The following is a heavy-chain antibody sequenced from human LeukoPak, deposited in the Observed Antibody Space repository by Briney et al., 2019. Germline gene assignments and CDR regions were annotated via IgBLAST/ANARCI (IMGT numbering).Heavy chain of an antibody. V-gene: IGHV4-38-2*02. D-gene: IGHD2-8*01. Sequence: SETLSLTCTVSDSSLISTYYWAWFRQPPGKGLDWIAPLFRLQTMRTFNTPSIGSRVTMSLDPSHNQFSLNLTSVTAADTALYFCARVLHAPYLIDSWGQGTLVTVSS. CDR3: ARVLHAPYLIDS. CDR2: LFRLQTMRT. J-gene: IGHJ4*02. CDR1: DSSLISTYY.